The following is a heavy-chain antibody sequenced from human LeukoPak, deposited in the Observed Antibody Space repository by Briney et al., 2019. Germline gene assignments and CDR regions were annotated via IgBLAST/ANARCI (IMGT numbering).Heavy chain of an antibody. D-gene: IGHD3-16*01. J-gene: IGHJ5*02. CDR1: GGSISSSSYY. Sequence: SETLSLTCTVSGGSISSSSYYWGWIRQPPGKGLEWIGNIYYSGNTYYNPSLKSRVTISVDTSKNQFSLNLSSVTAADTALYYCARDHYYDGRGRFDPWGQGTLVTVSS. V-gene: IGHV4-39*07. CDR2: IYYSGNT. CDR3: ARDHYYDGRGRFDP.